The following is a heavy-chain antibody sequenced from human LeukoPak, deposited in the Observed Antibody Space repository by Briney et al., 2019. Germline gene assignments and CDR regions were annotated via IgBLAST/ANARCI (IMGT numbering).Heavy chain of an antibody. CDR3: ARDKGPSYLSSFDY. D-gene: IGHD2-2*01. CDR2: ISSSSHYI. CDR1: GFIFSTYS. J-gene: IGHJ4*02. Sequence: GGSLSLSCAASGFIFSTYSMNWVSQAPGKGLEWVSSISSSSHYIYYADSVKGRFTISRDNSKNTLYLQMNSLRAADTAVYYCARDKGPSYLSSFDYWGQGALVTVAS. V-gene: IGHV3-21*01.